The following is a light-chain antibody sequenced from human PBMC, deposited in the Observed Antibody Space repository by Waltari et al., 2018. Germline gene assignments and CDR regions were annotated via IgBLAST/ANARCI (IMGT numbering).Light chain of an antibody. Sequence: DIQMTQSPSSLSASVGDRVTITCRASQTISNHLNWNQHKSGQAPRLLIFGVSSLRGGVPSRFRGSGSETDFTLTISGLQPEDLATYYCQHSDGPSPFGQGTKLEIK. CDR1: QTISNH. V-gene: IGKV1-39*01. CDR3: QHSDGPSP. J-gene: IGKJ2*01. CDR2: GVS.